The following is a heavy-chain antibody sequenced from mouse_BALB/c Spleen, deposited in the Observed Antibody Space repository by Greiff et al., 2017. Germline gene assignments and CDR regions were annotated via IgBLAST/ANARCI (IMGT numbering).Heavy chain of an antibody. V-gene: IGHV2-2*02. CDR2: IWSGGST. Sequence: VQRVESGPGLVQPSQSLSITCTVSGFSLTSYGVHWVRQSPGKGLEWLGVIWSGGSTDYNAAFISRLSISKDNSKSQVFFKMNSLQANDTAIYYCASAYGNYDAMDYWGQGTSVTVSS. D-gene: IGHD2-1*01. CDR3: ASAYGNYDAMDY. J-gene: IGHJ4*01. CDR1: GFSLTSYG.